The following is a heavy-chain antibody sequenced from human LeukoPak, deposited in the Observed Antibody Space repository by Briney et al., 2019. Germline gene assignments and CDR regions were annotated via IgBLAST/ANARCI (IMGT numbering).Heavy chain of an antibody. V-gene: IGHV4-4*07. J-gene: IGHJ5*02. D-gene: IGHD2-15*01. Sequence: SETLSLTCTVSGGSISSYYWSWIRQPAGKGLEWIGRIYTSGSTNYNPSLKSRVTMSVDTSKNQFSLKLSSVTAADTAVYYCARDKYCSGGSCYDPWGQGTLVTVSS. CDR1: GGSISSYY. CDR3: ARDKYCSGGSCYDP. CDR2: IYTSGST.